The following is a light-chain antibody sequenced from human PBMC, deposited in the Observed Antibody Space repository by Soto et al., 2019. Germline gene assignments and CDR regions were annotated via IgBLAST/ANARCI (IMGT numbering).Light chain of an antibody. CDR1: QDISDY. Sequence: DIRMTQSPSSLSASVGDRVTFTCQASQDISDYLNWYQQKPGKAPDLLIYDASNLETGVPSRFSGSGSGTHFTFTITGLQPEDIATYYCQQYDNVPYTFGQGTKLEIK. V-gene: IGKV1-33*01. CDR2: DAS. CDR3: QQYDNVPYT. J-gene: IGKJ2*01.